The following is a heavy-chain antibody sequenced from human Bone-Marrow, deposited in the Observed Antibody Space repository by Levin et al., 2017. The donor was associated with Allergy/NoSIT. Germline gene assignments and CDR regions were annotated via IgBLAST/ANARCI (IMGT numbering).Heavy chain of an antibody. J-gene: IGHJ4*02. CDR2: ISSSSSYI. D-gene: IGHD1-26*01. CDR3: ARGGTTGAAHFDY. Sequence: GESLKISCAASGFTFSSYSMNWVSQAEGKGVEWVSSISSSSSYIYYADSVKGRFTISRDNAKNSLYLQMNSLRAEDTAVYYCARGGTTGAAHFDYWGQGTLVTVSS. V-gene: IGHV3-21*01. CDR1: GFTFSSYS.